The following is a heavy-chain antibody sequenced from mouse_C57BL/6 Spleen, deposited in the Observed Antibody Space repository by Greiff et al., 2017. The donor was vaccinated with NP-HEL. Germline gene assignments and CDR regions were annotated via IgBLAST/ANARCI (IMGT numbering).Heavy chain of an antibody. CDR3: ARNLRNYFDY. D-gene: IGHD5-1*01. CDR2: IYPSDSET. CDR1: GYTFTSYW. Sequence: VQLQQPGAELVRPGSSVKLSCKASGYTFTSYWMDWVKQRPGQGLEWIGNIYPSDSETHYNQKFKDKATLTVDKSSSTAYMQLSSLTSEDSAVYYCARNLRNYFDYWGQGTTLTVSS. J-gene: IGHJ2*01. V-gene: IGHV1-61*01.